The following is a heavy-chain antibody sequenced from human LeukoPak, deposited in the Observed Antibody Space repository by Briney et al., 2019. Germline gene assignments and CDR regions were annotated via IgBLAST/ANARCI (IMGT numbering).Heavy chain of an antibody. CDR2: INPNSGGT. D-gene: IGHD2-2*03. CDR3: ARGGDGYCSSTSCYWFDP. CDR1: GYTFTGYY. Sequence: ASVKVSCKASGYTFTGYYMHWVRQAPGQGLEWMGWINPNSGGTNYAQKFQGRVTMTRDTSISTAYMELSRLRSDDTAVYYCARGGDGYCSSTSCYWFDPWGQGTLVTVS. J-gene: IGHJ5*02. V-gene: IGHV1-2*02.